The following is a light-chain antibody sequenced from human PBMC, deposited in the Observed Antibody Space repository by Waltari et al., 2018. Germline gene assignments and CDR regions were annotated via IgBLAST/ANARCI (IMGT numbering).Light chain of an antibody. CDR3: QQYYATPRT. Sequence: DIVMTQSPDSLAVSLGERATINCKSSQSVFYGSNNRNYLGWYQHKAGQPPKLLIYWASTRESGVPDRFSGSGSGTDFTLTISNLQAEDVAVYYCQQYYATPRTFGQGTKVAIK. CDR1: QSVFYGSNNRNY. J-gene: IGKJ1*01. V-gene: IGKV4-1*01. CDR2: WAS.